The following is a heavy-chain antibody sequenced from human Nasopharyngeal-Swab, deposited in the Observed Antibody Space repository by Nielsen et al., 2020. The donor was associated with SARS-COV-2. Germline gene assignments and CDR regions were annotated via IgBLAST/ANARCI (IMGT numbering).Heavy chain of an antibody. CDR3: AKEISSAWYWYFVL. V-gene: IGHV3-23*01. CDR2: ISSSGRSK. D-gene: IGHD3-22*01. J-gene: IGHJ2*01. Sequence: GESLKISCEVSGFSVSYNYMSWIRQAPGKGLEWVSGISSSGRSKYYTDSVKGRFTVSRENSMNTLFLQVNSLRVEDTAVYYCAKEISSAWYWYFVLWGRGTLVTVSS. CDR1: GFSVSYNY.